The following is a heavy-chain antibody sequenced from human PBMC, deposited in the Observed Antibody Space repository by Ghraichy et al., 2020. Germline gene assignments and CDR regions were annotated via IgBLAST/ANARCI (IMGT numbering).Heavy chain of an antibody. J-gene: IGHJ6*02. CDR3: ARDNRVATIPNYYYGMDV. Sequence: GGSLRLSCAASGFTFSSYSMNWVRQAPGKGLEWVSSISSSSSYIYYADSVKGRFTISRDNAKNSLYLQMNSLRAEDTAVYYCARDNRVATIPNYYYGMDVWGQGTTVTVSS. CDR2: ISSSSSYI. V-gene: IGHV3-21*01. D-gene: IGHD5-12*01. CDR1: GFTFSSYS.